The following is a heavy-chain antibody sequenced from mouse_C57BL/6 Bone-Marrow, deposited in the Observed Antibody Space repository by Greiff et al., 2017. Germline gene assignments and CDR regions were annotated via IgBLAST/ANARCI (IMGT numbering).Heavy chain of an antibody. D-gene: IGHD2-4*01. CDR2: IDPKSGGT. Sequence: QVQLQQSGAELVKPGASVKLSCKASGYTFTSYWMHWVKQRPGRGLEWIGRIDPKSGGTKYNEKFKSKATLTVDKPSSTAYMQLSSLTSEDSAVYYCARSSYDYDPFAYWGQGTLVTVSA. V-gene: IGHV1-72*01. CDR3: ARSSYDYDPFAY. CDR1: GYTFTSYW. J-gene: IGHJ3*01.